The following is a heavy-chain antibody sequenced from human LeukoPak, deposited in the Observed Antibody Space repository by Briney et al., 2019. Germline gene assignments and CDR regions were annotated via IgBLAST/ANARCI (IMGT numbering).Heavy chain of an antibody. CDR2: IYWDDDK. Sequence: SGPTLVKPTQTLTLTCTFSGFSLSTSGVGVGWIRQPPGKALEWLALIYWDDDKRYNSSLKSRLTIAKDTSKNQVVLTMTNMDPVDTATYYCAHKIAGPPFADYWGQGTLVTVSS. CDR1: GFSLSTSGVG. CDR3: AHKIAGPPFADY. D-gene: IGHD3-22*01. V-gene: IGHV2-5*02. J-gene: IGHJ4*02.